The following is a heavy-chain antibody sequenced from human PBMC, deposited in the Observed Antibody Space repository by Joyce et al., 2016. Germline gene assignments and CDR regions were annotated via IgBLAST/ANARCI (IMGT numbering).Heavy chain of an antibody. V-gene: IGHV3-30-3*01. D-gene: IGHD5-24*01. CDR3: HSEIASIDFDY. J-gene: IGHJ4*02. CDR1: GFSFSNYA. CDR2: ISDDGSNK. Sequence: QVQLVESGGGVVQPGRSLRLSCEVSGFSFSNYAVHWVRQAPGKGLDWVAVISDDGSNKYYANSVGGRFTISRDNSKNTLYLQMNSLRPEDTAVYYCHSEIASIDFDYWGQGTLVTVSS.